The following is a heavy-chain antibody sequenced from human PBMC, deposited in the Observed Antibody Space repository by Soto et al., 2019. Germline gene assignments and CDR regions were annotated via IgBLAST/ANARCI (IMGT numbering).Heavy chain of an antibody. CDR1: GYIFTSYV. V-gene: IGHV1-3*01. J-gene: IGHJ3*02. CDR3: ARDVWTYDAFDI. CDR2: INAGNGNP. D-gene: IGHD2-8*01. Sequence: QVQLVQPGAEVKKPGASVKVSCEASGYIFTSYVINWVRQAPGQRLEWMGWINAGNGNPRYSQKFQGRVTFTRDTSASTAYMELSSLRSEDTAVYYCARDVWTYDAFDIWGQGTMVTVSS.